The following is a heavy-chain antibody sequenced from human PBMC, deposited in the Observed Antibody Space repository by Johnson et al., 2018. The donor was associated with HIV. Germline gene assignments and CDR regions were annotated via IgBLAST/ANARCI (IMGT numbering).Heavy chain of an antibody. J-gene: IGHJ3*01. CDR2: ISYDGSNK. CDR1: GFTFSSFA. Sequence: QVQLVESGGGVVQPGRSLRLSCAASGFTFSSFAMHWVRQTPGNGLEWVSIISYDGSNKYYADSVKGRFTISTDNSKNTLYLQMNSLRLEDTAVYYCAKDQGAGEVTMRVVVTPPARAFDVWGQGTMVTVSS. D-gene: IGHD3-22*01. V-gene: IGHV3-30*14. CDR3: AKDQGAGEVTMRVVVTPPARAFDV.